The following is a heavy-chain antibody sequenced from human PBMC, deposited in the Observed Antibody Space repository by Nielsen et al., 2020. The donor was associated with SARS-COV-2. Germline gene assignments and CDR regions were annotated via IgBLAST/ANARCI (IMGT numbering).Heavy chain of an antibody. CDR3: ARDQDGGAATSNWYFDL. J-gene: IGHJ2*01. CDR2: ISGLGETT. CDR1: GFTFNSYA. V-gene: IGHV3-23*01. D-gene: IGHD6-25*01. Sequence: GGSLRLSCAASGFTFNSYAMNWVRQAPGKGLECVATISGLGETTYYADSVKGRFTISRDTSTNTVYLQMNSLRDEDTAVYYCARDQDGGAATSNWYFDLWGRGTLVIVSS.